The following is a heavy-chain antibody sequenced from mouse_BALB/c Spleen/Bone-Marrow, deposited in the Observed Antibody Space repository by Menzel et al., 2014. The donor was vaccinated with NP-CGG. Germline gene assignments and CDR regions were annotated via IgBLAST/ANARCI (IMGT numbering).Heavy chain of an antibody. CDR3: ARQGYYGYSDY. Sequence: DVQLQESGGGLVQPGGSLKLSCAASGFDFSRYWMSWVRQAPGKGLEWIGEINPDSSTINYTPSLKDKFIISRDNAKNTLYLQMSRVRSEDTALYYCARQGYYGYSDYWGQGTTLTVSS. CDR2: INPDSSTI. V-gene: IGHV4-1*02. CDR1: GFDFSRYW. D-gene: IGHD1-2*01. J-gene: IGHJ2*01.